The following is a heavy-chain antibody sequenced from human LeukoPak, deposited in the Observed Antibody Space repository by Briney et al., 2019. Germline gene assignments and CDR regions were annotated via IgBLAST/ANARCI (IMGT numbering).Heavy chain of an antibody. D-gene: IGHD3-10*01. Sequence: SETLSLTCAVYGGSFSGYYWSWIRQPPGKGLEWIGEINHSGSTNYNPSLKSRVTISVDTSKNQFSLKLSSVTAADTAVYYCARGRWFGGIDYWGQGTLVTVSS. CDR2: INHSGST. J-gene: IGHJ4*02. CDR3: ARGRWFGGIDY. V-gene: IGHV4-34*01. CDR1: GGSFSGYY.